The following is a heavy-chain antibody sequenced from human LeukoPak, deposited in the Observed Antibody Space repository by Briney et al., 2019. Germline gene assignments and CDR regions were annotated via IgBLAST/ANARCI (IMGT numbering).Heavy chain of an antibody. CDR1: GGSINSYY. CDR2: IYYSGTT. D-gene: IGHD2-21*02. CDR3: VREEVTKFDY. Sequence: SETLSLTCTVSGGSINSYYWSWIRQPPGKGLEWIGFIYYSGTTNYNPSLKSRVTISLDTSKKQFSPKLSSVTAADTAVYYCVREEVTKFDYWGQGTLVTVSS. V-gene: IGHV4-59*01. J-gene: IGHJ4*02.